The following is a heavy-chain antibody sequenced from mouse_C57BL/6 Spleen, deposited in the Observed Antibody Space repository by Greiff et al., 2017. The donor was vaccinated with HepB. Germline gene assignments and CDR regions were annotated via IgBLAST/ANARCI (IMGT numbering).Heavy chain of an antibody. Sequence: QVQLQQSGPELVKPGASVKISCKASGYAFSSSWMNWVKQRPGKGLEWIGRIYPGDGDTNYNGKFKGKATLTADKSSSTAYMQLSSLTSEDSAVYFCASPLLPDYWGQGTTLTVSS. J-gene: IGHJ2*01. D-gene: IGHD1-1*01. CDR1: GYAFSSSW. CDR3: ASPLLPDY. CDR2: IYPGDGDT. V-gene: IGHV1-82*01.